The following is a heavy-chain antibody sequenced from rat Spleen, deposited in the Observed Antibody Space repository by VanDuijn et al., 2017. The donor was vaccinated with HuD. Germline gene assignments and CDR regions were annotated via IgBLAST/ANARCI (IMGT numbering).Heavy chain of an antibody. CDR1: GFTFNNYW. V-gene: IGHV5-31*01. CDR2: ISYDGSKT. CDR3: TRHTPFNYGTVGDY. D-gene: IGHD1-11*01. J-gene: IGHJ2*01. Sequence: EVQLVESGGGLVQPGRSLKLSCVASGFTFNNYWMTWIRQAPGTGLEWVATISYDGSKTYYRDSVKGRFTISRDNAKSTLYLQMNSLRSEDTATYYCTRHTPFNYGTVGDYWGQGVMVTVSS.